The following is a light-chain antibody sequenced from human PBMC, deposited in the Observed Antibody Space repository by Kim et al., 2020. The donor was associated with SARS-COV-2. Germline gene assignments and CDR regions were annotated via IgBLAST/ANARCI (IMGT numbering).Light chain of an antibody. CDR1: SCNVGGGYD. J-gene: IGLJ3*02. CDR2: GNN. Sequence: VTITCSGSSCNVGGGYDVHWYQQFPGRAPKLLIYGNNNRPSGVPDRFSGSKSGTSASLAITGLQAEDEADYYCQSFDNSLSAWVFGGGTQLTVL. CDR3: QSFDNSLSAWV. V-gene: IGLV1-40*01.